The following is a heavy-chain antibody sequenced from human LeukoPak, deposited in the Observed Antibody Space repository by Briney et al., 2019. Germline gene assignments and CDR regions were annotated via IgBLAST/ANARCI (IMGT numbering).Heavy chain of an antibody. J-gene: IGHJ4*02. D-gene: IGHD3-9*01. CDR2: IYYSGST. CDR3: ARHEGGYDILTGYYFVRGFDY. Sequence: SETLSLTCTVSGGSISSSSYYWGWIRQPPGKGLEWIGSIYYSGSTYYNPSLKSRVTISVDTSKNQFSLKLRSVTAADTAVYYCARHEGGYDILTGYYFVRGFDYWGQGTLVTVSS. CDR1: GGSISSSSYY. V-gene: IGHV4-39*01.